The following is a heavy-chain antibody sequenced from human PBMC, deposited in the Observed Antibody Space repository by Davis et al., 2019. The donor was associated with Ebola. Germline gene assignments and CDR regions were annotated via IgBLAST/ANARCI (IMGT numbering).Heavy chain of an antibody. CDR1: GFTLSDQY. Sequence: GESLKISCAVSGFTLSDQYMDWVRQAPGKGLEWIGRSRDRAKGYTTAYAAAVKCRFTISRDDSQNSLYLQMNSLKTEDTAVYYCSRDSRKYSFDYWGHGILVTVSS. CDR2: SRDRAKGYTT. V-gene: IGHV3-72*01. J-gene: IGHJ4*01. CDR3: SRDSRKYSFDY. D-gene: IGHD5-18*01.